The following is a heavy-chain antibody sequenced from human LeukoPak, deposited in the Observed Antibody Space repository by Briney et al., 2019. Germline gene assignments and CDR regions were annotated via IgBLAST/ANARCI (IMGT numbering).Heavy chain of an antibody. V-gene: IGHV1-69*05. CDR2: IIPIFGTA. CDR1: GGTFSSYA. Sequence: SVKVSCKAPGGTFSSYAISWVRQAPGQGLERMGGIIPIFGTANYAQKFQGRVTITTDESTSTAYMELSSLRSEDTAVYYCARVGDSGSYSGAFDIWGQGTMVTVSS. D-gene: IGHD1-26*01. J-gene: IGHJ3*02. CDR3: ARVGDSGSYSGAFDI.